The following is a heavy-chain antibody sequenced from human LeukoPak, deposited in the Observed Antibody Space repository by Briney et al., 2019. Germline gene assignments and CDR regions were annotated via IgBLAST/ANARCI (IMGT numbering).Heavy chain of an antibody. CDR1: GGTFSSYA. J-gene: IGHJ4*02. CDR2: IIPILDIA. D-gene: IGHD6-19*01. CDR3: ARSKAVAGVYYFDY. Sequence: GASVKVSCKASGGTFSSYAISWVRQAPGQGLEWTGRIIPILDIANYAQKFQGRVTITADKSTSTAYMELSSLRSEDTAVYYCARSKAVAGVYYFDYWGQGTLVTVSS. V-gene: IGHV1-69*04.